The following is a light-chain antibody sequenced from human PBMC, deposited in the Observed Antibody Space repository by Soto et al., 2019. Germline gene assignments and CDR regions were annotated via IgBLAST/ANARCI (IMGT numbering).Light chain of an antibody. J-gene: IGLJ1*01. V-gene: IGLV1-44*01. Sequence: QSVLTQPPSASGTPGQRVTISCSGSSSNIGSSTVNWYQQLPGTAPKLLIYSNNQRPSGVPDRFSGSKSGTSASVAISGLQSEDEADYYCAAWDDSLNGYVIGTGTKLTVL. CDR3: AAWDDSLNGYV. CDR1: SSNIGSST. CDR2: SNN.